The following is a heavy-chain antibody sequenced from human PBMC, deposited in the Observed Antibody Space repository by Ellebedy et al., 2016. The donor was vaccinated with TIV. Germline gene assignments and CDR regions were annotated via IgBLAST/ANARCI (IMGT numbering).Heavy chain of an antibody. CDR2: ISTYSGNT. V-gene: IGHV1-18*01. CDR3: AREADSDALDI. Sequence: AASVKVSCKTSGYTFSRHGLNWVRQAPGQGLEWMGWISTYSGNTKYAQKFQGRVTMTTDTSTGTASMELRSLTSDDTAVYYCAREADSDALDIWGQGTMVIVSS. D-gene: IGHD2-15*01. CDR1: GYTFSRHG. J-gene: IGHJ3*02.